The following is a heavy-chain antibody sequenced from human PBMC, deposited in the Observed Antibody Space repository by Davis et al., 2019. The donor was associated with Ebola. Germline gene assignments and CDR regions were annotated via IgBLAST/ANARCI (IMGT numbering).Heavy chain of an antibody. V-gene: IGHV3-48*03. CDR1: GITFSSYD. J-gene: IGHJ4*02. CDR3: ARGRHDSSGYFY. D-gene: IGHD3-22*01. Sequence: GESLKISCAASGITFSSYDMTWVRQAPGKGLEWISYISISSSTIYYADPVKGRFAISRDNAKSLLFLQMNSLRAEDTAVYYCARGRHDSSGYFYWGQGTLVTVSS. CDR2: ISISSSTI.